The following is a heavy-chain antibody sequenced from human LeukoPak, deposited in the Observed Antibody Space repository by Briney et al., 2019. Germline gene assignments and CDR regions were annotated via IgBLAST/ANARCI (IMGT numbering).Heavy chain of an antibody. CDR2: ISSSSSYI. CDR3: ARVDFWSGYYTRHVFDI. J-gene: IGHJ3*02. CDR1: GFNFRDFS. D-gene: IGHD3-3*01. Sequence: GGSLRLSCAGSGFNFRDFSLHWVCEAPGEGLEWVSCISSSSSYIYYADSVKGRFTISRDNAKNSLYLRMNSLRAEDTAVYYCARVDFWSGYYTRHVFDIWGQGTMVTVSS. V-gene: IGHV3-21*01.